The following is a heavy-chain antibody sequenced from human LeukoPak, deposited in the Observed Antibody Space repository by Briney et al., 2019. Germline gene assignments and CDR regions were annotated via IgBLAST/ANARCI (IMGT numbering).Heavy chain of an antibody. CDR1: GFTFSSYA. CDR2: ISGSGDST. J-gene: IGHJ4*02. Sequence: GGSLRLSCAASGFTFSSYAMSWVRQAPGKGLEWVSAISGSGDSTYYSDSVKGRFTISRDNSKNTLYLQMNSLRAEDTAVYYCAKGLTTTGTSPPSDYWGQGTLVPVSS. V-gene: IGHV3-23*01. D-gene: IGHD1-1*01. CDR3: AKGLTTTGTSPPSDY.